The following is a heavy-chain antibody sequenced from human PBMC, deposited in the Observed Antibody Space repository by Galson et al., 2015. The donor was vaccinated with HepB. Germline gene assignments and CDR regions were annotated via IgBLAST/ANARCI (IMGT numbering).Heavy chain of an antibody. Sequence: SVKVSCKVSGYTLTELSMHWVRQAPGKGLEWMGGFDPEDGETIYAQKFQGRVTMTEDTSTDTAYMELSSLRSGDTAVYYCAALGWGSPRLSHWYFDLWGRGTLVTVSS. CDR2: FDPEDGET. J-gene: IGHJ2*01. CDR3: AALGWGSPRLSHWYFDL. D-gene: IGHD3-16*01. V-gene: IGHV1-24*01. CDR1: GYTLTELS.